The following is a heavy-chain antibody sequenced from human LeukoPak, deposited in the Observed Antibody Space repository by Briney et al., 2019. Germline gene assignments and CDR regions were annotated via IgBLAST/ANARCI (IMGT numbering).Heavy chain of an antibody. D-gene: IGHD5-12*01. Sequence: SVKVSCKASGYTFTGYYMHWVRQAPGQGLEWMGGIIPIFGTANYAQKFQGRVTITADKSTSTAYMELSSLRSEDTAVYYCAGSDIVATGGVDYWGQGTLVTVSS. CDR2: IIPIFGTA. V-gene: IGHV1-69*06. CDR3: AGSDIVATGGVDY. J-gene: IGHJ4*02. CDR1: GYTFTGYY.